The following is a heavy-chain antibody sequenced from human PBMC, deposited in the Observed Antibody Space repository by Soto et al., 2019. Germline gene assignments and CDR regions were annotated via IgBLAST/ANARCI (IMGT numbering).Heavy chain of an antibody. CDR3: ARGRSNGAFDS. V-gene: IGHV4-4*09. CDR1: GDSINNFY. J-gene: IGHJ4*02. D-gene: IGHD1-26*01. Sequence: QVQLQESGPGLVKPSGTLSLICTVSGDSINNFYWSWIRQSPGKGLECIAYIYANVNTKHNPSLKSRVAISLDTSKSQFPLNLTSVTAADTAVYFCARGRSNGAFDSWGQGALVTVSS. CDR2: IYANVNT.